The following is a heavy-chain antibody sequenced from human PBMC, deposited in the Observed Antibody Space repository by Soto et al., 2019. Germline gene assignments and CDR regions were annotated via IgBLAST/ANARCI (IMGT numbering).Heavy chain of an antibody. CDR1: GGTFSSYA. CDR3: AREGDSSGYCYQKYFDY. CDR2: IIPIFGTA. D-gene: IGHD3-22*01. J-gene: IGHJ4*02. Sequence: SVKVSCKASGGTFSSYAISWVRQAPGQGLEWMGGIIPIFGTANYAQKFQGRVTITADESTSTAYMELSSLRSEDTAVYYCAREGDSSGYCYQKYFDYWGQGTLVTVSS. V-gene: IGHV1-69*13.